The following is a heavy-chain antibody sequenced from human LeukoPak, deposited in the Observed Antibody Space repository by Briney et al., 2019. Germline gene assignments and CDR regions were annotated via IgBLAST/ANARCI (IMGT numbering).Heavy chain of an antibody. CDR1: GDTFSSYG. V-gene: IGHV1-69*04. Sequence: ASVKVSCKASGDTFSSYGFNWVRQAPGQGLEWMGRIIPILDMPTYTQKFKDRVTITADKSTSTVYMEVSSLTSEDTAVYYCARAHSKGFVSSWDYWGPGTLVTVSS. J-gene: IGHJ4*02. CDR3: ARAHSKGFVSSWDY. D-gene: IGHD6-13*01. CDR2: IIPILDMP.